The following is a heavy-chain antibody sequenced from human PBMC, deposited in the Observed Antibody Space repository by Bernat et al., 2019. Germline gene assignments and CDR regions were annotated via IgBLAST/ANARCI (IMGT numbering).Heavy chain of an antibody. Sequence: QVQLVESGGGVVQPGRSLRLSCAASGFTFSSYAMHWVRQAPGKGLECVAVISYDGSNKYYADSVKGRFTISRDNSKNTLYLQMNSLRAEDTAVYYCAREGGEVEDIWSSEFYYYYGMDVWGQGTTVTVSS. J-gene: IGHJ6*02. CDR2: ISYDGSNK. D-gene: IGHD2-15*01. V-gene: IGHV3-30-3*01. CDR1: GFTFSSYA. CDR3: AREGGEVEDIWSSEFYYYYGMDV.